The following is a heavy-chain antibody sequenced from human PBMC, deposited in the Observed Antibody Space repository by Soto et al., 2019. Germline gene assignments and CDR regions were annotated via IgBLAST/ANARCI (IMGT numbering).Heavy chain of an antibody. CDR2: IYWNDDK. CDR1: GVSFNTHSVG. Sequence: HITLKESGPSLVKPTQPLTLTCTFSGVSFNTHSVGVAGIRQPPGQALEWLALIYWNDDKRYSSSLKSRLFNAKDPYKKQVLLTVTDMDPADTATYYLAHLNTLFSGRNLGSWGQGALVTVSS. CDR3: AHLNTLFSGRNLGS. D-gene: IGHD7-27*01. V-gene: IGHV2-5*01. J-gene: IGHJ5*02.